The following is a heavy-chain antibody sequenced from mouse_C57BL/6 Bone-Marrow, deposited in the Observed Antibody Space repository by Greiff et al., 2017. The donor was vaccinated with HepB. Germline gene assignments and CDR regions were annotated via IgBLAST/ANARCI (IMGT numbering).Heavy chain of an antibody. CDR2: IYPGSGNT. V-gene: IGHV1-76*01. CDR3: ARSGTTVVPDY. CDR1: GYTFTDYY. Sequence: QVHVKQSGAELVRPGASVKLSCKASGYTFTDYYINWVKQRPGQGLEWIARIYPGSGNTYYNEKFKGKATLTAEKSSSTAYMQLSSLTSEDSAVYFCARSGTTVVPDYWGQGTTLTVSS. J-gene: IGHJ2*01. D-gene: IGHD1-1*01.